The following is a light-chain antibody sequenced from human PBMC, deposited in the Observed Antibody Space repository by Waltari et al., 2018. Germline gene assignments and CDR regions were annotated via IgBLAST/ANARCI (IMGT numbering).Light chain of an antibody. J-gene: IGKJ5*01. CDR3: QQYYSTPPT. CDR1: QTLLYSSNNKNS. V-gene: IGKV4-1*01. Sequence: DIVMTQSPDSLAVSLCETATHHRKPSQTLLYSSNNKNSLAWYQQKPSQPPKLVIYRASARECGVPDRFSGSGTGTDFTLAISSLQAEVVAVYYCQQYYSTPPTFGQGTRLEIK. CDR2: RAS.